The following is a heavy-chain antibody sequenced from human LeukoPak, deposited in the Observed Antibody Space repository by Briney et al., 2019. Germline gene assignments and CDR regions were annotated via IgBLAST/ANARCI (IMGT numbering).Heavy chain of an antibody. CDR1: GFSFSSFS. CDR2: ISSGTVYI. CDR3: ARGVDY. V-gene: IGHV3-21*01. Sequence: GGSLRLSCAASGFSFSSFSMNWVRQAPGKGLEWVSSISSGTVYIYYIDSVKGRFTISRDNARNSLSLQMNSLRAEDTAVYYCARGVDYWGQGTLVTVSS. J-gene: IGHJ4*02.